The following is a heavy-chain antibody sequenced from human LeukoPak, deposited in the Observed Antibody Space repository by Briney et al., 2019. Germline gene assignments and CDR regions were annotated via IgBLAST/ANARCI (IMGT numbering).Heavy chain of an antibody. CDR3: ARGGYSGYGRYYYGMDV. Sequence: ASVKVSCKASGYTFTSYAMNWVRRAPGQGLEWMGWINTNTGNPTYAQGFTGRFVFSLDTSVSTAYLQISSLKAEDTAVYYCARGGYSGYGRYYYGMDVWGQGTTVTVSS. D-gene: IGHD5-12*01. V-gene: IGHV7-4-1*02. CDR2: INTNTGNP. J-gene: IGHJ6*02. CDR1: GYTFTSYA.